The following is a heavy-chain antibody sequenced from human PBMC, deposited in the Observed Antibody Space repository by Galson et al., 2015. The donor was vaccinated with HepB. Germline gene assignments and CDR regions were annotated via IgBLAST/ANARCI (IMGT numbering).Heavy chain of an antibody. CDR3: AIHGYWGGDSPREIDRGGMDV. Sequence: VKVSCKASGYTFTSYDINWVRQATGQGLEWMGWMNPNSGNTGYAQKFQGRVTMTRNTSISTAYMELSSLRSEDTAVYYCAIHGYWGGDSPREIDRGGMDVWGQGTTVTVSS. J-gene: IGHJ6*02. V-gene: IGHV1-8*01. D-gene: IGHD2-21*02. CDR2: MNPNSGNT. CDR1: GYTFTSYD.